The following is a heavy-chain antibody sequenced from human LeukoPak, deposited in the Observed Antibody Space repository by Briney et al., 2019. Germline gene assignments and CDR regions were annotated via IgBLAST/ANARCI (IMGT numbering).Heavy chain of an antibody. Sequence: GGSLRLSCAASGFTFSSYAMSWVRRAPGKGLEWLAVISYDGGNKYYADSVKGRFTISRDNAKNSLYLQMNSLRTEDTAVYYCARGYRIVDLFCALLWGQGTMVTVSS. CDR2: ISYDGGNK. CDR1: GFTFSSYA. J-gene: IGHJ3*01. D-gene: IGHD1-26*01. V-gene: IGHV3-30-3*01. CDR3: ARGYRIVDLFCALL.